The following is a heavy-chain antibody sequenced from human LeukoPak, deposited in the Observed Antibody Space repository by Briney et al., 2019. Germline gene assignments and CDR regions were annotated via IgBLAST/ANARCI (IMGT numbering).Heavy chain of an antibody. CDR3: ARADQEQWLVLEI. J-gene: IGHJ3*02. D-gene: IGHD6-19*01. V-gene: IGHV3-21*01. CDR1: GFTFSSYS. Sequence: GGSLRLSCAASGFTFSSYSMNWVRQAPGKGLEWVSSISSSSSYIYYADSVKGRFTISRDNAKNSLYLQMNSLRAEDTAVYYCARADQEQWLVLEIWGQGTMVTVSS. CDR2: ISSSSSYI.